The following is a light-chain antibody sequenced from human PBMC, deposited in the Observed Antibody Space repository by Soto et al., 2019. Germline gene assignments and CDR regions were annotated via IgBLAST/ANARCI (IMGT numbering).Light chain of an antibody. CDR1: QGSRDY. Sequence: DIQMTQSPSSLAAAVGDRVTITCRASQGSRDYLVWYQQKPGKPPTALSDGASTLRSGGPSRLSGSGSGRTFTLTISSLQPEDVATYYCQRTDRAPLTFGGGTKVEIK. CDR3: QRTDRAPLT. CDR2: GAS. J-gene: IGKJ4*01. V-gene: IGKV1-27*01.